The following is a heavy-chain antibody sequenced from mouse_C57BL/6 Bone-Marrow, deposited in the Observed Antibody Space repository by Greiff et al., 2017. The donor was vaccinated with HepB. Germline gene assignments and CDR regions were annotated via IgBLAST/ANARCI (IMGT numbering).Heavy chain of an antibody. CDR3: ARKTTVVEGFAY. V-gene: IGHV1-81*01. CDR2: IYPRSGNT. CDR1: GYTFTSYG. Sequence: VKLVESGAELARPGASVKLSCKASGYTFTSYGISWVKQRTGQGLEWIGEIYPRSGNTYYNEKFKGKATLTADKSSSTAYMELRSLTSEDSAVYFCARKTTVVEGFAYWGQGTLVTVSA. J-gene: IGHJ3*01. D-gene: IGHD1-1*01.